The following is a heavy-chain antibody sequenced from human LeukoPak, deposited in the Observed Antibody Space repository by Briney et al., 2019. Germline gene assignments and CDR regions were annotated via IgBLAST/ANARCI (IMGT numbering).Heavy chain of an antibody. V-gene: IGHV3-30*02. J-gene: IGHJ3*02. Sequence: PGGSLRLSCAASGFTFSSYAMHWVRQAPGKGLEWVAFIRYGGSNKYYADSVKGRFTISRDNSKNTLYLQMNSLRTEDTAVYYCAKDPLFLPAANGGAFDIWGQGTMVTVSS. CDR3: AKDPLFLPAANGGAFDI. CDR1: GFTFSSYA. D-gene: IGHD2-2*01. CDR2: IRYGGSNK.